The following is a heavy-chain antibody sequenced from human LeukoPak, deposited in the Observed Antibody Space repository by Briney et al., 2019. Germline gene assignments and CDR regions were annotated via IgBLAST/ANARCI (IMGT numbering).Heavy chain of an antibody. CDR3: ARDHRLTDAFDI. J-gene: IGHJ3*02. CDR2: IKQDGSEK. V-gene: IGHV3-7*01. CDR1: GFTFSSYW. D-gene: IGHD2-8*01. Sequence: GRSLRLSCAVSGFTFSSYWMSWVRQAPGNGLEWVANIKQDGSEKYYVNSVTGRFTISRDNAKNSLYLQMNSLRAEDTAVYYCARDHRLTDAFDIWGQGTMVTVSS.